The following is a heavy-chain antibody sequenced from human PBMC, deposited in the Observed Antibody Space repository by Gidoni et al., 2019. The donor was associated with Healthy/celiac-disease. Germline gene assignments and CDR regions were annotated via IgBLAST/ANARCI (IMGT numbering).Heavy chain of an antibody. V-gene: IGHV3-15*01. Sequence: GGGLVKPGGSLRLSCAASGFTFSNAWMSWVRQAPGKGLEWVGRIKSKTDGGTTDYAAPVKGRFTISRDDSKNTLYLQMNSLKTEDTAVYYCTFRTFWSGYYTSDYFDYWGQGTLVTVSS. D-gene: IGHD3-3*01. CDR1: GFTFSNAW. J-gene: IGHJ4*02. CDR2: IKSKTDGGTT. CDR3: TFRTFWSGYYTSDYFDY.